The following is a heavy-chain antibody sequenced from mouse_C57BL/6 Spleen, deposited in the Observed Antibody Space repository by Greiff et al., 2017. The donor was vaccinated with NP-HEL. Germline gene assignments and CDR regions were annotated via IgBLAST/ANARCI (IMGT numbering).Heavy chain of an antibody. Sequence: EVQLQQSGPELVKPGASVKIPCKASGYTFTDYNMDWVKQSHGKSLEWIGDINPNNGGTIYNQKFKGKATLTVDKSSSTAYMELRSLTSEDTAVYYCARKGTYYGSSPLAYWGQGTLVTVSA. D-gene: IGHD1-1*01. J-gene: IGHJ3*01. CDR2: INPNNGGT. V-gene: IGHV1-18*01. CDR1: GYTFTDYN. CDR3: ARKGTYYGSSPLAY.